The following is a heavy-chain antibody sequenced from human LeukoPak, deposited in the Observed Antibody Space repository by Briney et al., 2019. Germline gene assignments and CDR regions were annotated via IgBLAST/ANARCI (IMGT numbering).Heavy chain of an antibody. CDR3: AKRESSGSNYFDY. V-gene: IGHV3-21*04. CDR2: ITSSGTYI. Sequence: GGSLRLSCAASGFTFNNYNMNWVRQAPGKALEWVSSITSSGTYIFYADSVKGRFTISRDNAKNSLYLQMNSLRAEDTAIYYCAKRESSGSNYFDYWGQGTLVTVSS. CDR1: GFTFNNYN. J-gene: IGHJ4*02. D-gene: IGHD6-19*01.